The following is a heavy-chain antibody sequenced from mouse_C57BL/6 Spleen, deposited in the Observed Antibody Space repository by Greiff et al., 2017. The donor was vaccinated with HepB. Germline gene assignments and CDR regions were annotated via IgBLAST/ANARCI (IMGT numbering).Heavy chain of an antibody. Sequence: GGGLVQPKGSLKLSCAASGFSFNTYAMNWVRQAPGKGLEWVARIRSKSNNYATYYADSVKDRFTISRDDSESMLYLQMNNLKTEDTAMYYCVRGLGVGYAMDYWGQGTSVTVSS. D-gene: IGHD3-1*01. V-gene: IGHV10-1*01. CDR1: GFSFNTYA. J-gene: IGHJ4*01. CDR3: VRGLGVGYAMDY. CDR2: IRSKSNNYAT.